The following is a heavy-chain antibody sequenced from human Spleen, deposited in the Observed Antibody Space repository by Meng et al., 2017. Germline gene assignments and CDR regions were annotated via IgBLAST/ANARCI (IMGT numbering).Heavy chain of an antibody. V-gene: IGHV1-8*01. Sequence: ASVKVSCKASGYTFTSYDINWVRQATGQGLEWMGWMNPNSGNTGYAQKFQGRVTMTRDTSTSTVYMELSSLRSEDTAVYYCARTNWNDPRLAFDVWGQGTMVTVSS. J-gene: IGHJ3*01. D-gene: IGHD1-20*01. CDR1: GYTFTSYD. CDR2: MNPNSGNT. CDR3: ARTNWNDPRLAFDV.